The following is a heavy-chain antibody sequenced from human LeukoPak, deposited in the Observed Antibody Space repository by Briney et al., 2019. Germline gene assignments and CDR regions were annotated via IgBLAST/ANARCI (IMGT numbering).Heavy chain of an antibody. D-gene: IGHD1-1*01. J-gene: IGHJ4*02. CDR3: ARRGNARSFDY. V-gene: IGHV4-59*08. Sequence: KPSETLSLTCTVSGASISNYYWSWIRQSPGKGLEWIGYMLYSGSTNQNPSLRSRVTISVDTSKNQFSLKLSSVTAADTAVYYCARRGNARSFDYWGQGTLVTVSS. CDR1: GASISNYY. CDR2: MLYSGST.